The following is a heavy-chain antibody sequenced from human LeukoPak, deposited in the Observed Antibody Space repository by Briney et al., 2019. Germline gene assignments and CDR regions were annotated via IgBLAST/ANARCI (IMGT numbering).Heavy chain of an antibody. D-gene: IGHD3-10*01. CDR3: AKFGSDAFDI. CDR2: ISHGGYS. V-gene: IGHV4-31*03. J-gene: IGHJ3*02. Sequence: PSETLSLTCSVSGGSISSGGYYWNWVRQLPEKGLEWLGYISHGGYSYYTPSLKSRLTISMDTSKNQFSLKLTSVTAADTAVYYCAKFGSDAFDIWGQGTVVTVSS. CDR1: GGSISSGGYY.